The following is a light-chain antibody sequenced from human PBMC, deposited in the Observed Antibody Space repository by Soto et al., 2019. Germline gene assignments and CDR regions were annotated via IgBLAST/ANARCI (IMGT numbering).Light chain of an antibody. CDR2: LNSDGSH. Sequence: QPVLTQSPSASASLGASVKLTCTLSSGHSSYAIAWHQQQPEKGPRYLMKLNSDGSHSKGDGIPDRFSGSSSGAERSLTVSGLQAEDEADYYCLTWGTCSQVFGTGTKLTVL. J-gene: IGLJ1*01. CDR3: LTWGTCSQV. CDR1: SGHSSYA. V-gene: IGLV4-69*01.